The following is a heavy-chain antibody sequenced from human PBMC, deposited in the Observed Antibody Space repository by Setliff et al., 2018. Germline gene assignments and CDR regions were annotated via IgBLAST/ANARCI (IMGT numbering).Heavy chain of an antibody. D-gene: IGHD6-19*01. CDR3: ARVGGYTSAWHGIEAFDI. J-gene: IGHJ3*02. V-gene: IGHV1-2*02. CDR1: GYIFTNYY. Sequence: GASVKVSCKTSGYIFTNYYIHWVRQAPGQGLEWMGWINANTGGTREVQKFQGRVTMIRDTSIDTAYMEVNRLTYDDTAVYYCARVGGYTSAWHGIEAFDIWGQGTKVTVSS. CDR2: INANTGGT.